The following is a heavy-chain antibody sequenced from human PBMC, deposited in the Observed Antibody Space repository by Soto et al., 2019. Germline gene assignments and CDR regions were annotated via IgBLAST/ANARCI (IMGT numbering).Heavy chain of an antibody. D-gene: IGHD6-6*01. J-gene: IGHJ6*02. CDR2: IYSNGDT. CDR3: ARRGGSSSGYYYYAMDV. Sequence: SETLSLTCSVSSDSMNSGGYYWSWIRQHPGKGLEWIGYIYSNGDTYYSPSLKSRVTISVDTSKNQFSLNLTSVTAADTAVYYCARRGGSSSGYYYYAMDVWGQGTTVTVSS. V-gene: IGHV4-31*03. CDR1: SDSMNSGGYY.